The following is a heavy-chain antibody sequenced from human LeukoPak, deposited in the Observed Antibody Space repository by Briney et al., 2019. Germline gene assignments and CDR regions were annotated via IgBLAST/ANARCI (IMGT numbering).Heavy chain of an antibody. CDR3: ARETTASSSFLYYYYYYMDV. CDR1: GGSSSGYY. V-gene: IGHV4-34*01. Sequence: SETLSLTCAVHGGSSSGYYWSWIRQPPGKGLEWIGEINHSGSTNYNPSLKSRVTISVDTSKNQFSLKLSSVTAADTAVYYCARETTASSSFLYYYYYYMDVWGKGTTVIVSS. CDR2: INHSGST. D-gene: IGHD6-6*01. J-gene: IGHJ6*03.